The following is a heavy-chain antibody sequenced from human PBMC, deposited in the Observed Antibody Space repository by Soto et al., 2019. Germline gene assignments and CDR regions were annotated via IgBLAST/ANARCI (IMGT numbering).Heavy chain of an antibody. V-gene: IGHV1-18*01. CDR1: GYTFTTFG. CDR3: ARGLTYGDFDY. CDR2: LTAYDGKR. J-gene: IGHJ4*02. D-gene: IGHD3-10*01. Sequence: QVQMVQSGAGVKKTGASVKVSCKTSGYTFTTFGINWVRQAPGQGLEWMGCLTAYDGKRNFAQKFQDRLTMTMDISMSTGYMELSGLRSDDTAVYFCARGLTYGDFDYWGRGTQVAVSS.